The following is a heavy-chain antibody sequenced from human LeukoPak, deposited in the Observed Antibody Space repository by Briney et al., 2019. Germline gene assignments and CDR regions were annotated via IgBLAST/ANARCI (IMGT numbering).Heavy chain of an antibody. CDR1: GGSFSGYY. Sequence: SETLSLTCAVYGGSFSGYYWSWIRQPPGKGLEWIGEINHSGSTNYNPSLKSRVTISVGTSKNQFSLKLSSVTAADTAVYYCARRGATMVRGVIRGSYYFDYWGQGTLVTVSS. V-gene: IGHV4-34*01. D-gene: IGHD3-10*01. CDR3: ARRGATMVRGVIRGSYYFDY. CDR2: INHSGST. J-gene: IGHJ4*02.